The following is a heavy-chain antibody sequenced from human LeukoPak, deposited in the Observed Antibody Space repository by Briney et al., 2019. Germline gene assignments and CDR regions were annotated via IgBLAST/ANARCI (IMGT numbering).Heavy chain of an antibody. Sequence: GGSLRPSCAASGFTFSPVWMHWVRQAPGKGLMWVSHIINDGSYTTYADSVKGRFTISRDNAKNTVYLQMNSLRAEDTAVYYCAKEDHSGSYYYFDYWGQGTLVTVSS. V-gene: IGHV3-74*01. CDR2: IINDGSYT. D-gene: IGHD1-26*01. CDR3: AKEDHSGSYYYFDY. J-gene: IGHJ4*02. CDR1: GFTFSPVW.